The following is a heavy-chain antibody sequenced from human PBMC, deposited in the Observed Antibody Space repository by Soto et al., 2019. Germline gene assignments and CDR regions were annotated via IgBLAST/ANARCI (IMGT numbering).Heavy chain of an antibody. CDR2: INAGNGNT. Sequence: QVQLVQSGAEEMKPGASVKVSCKASGYTLTRYSIHWVRQAPGQRLEWMGWINAGNGNTKFSQKFQGRVTITRDTSASTAYMELRGLRSEDTAVYYWAILGTYYFDNSDNYFYFWGQGTLVTVSS. CDR1: GYTLTRYS. J-gene: IGHJ4*02. V-gene: IGHV1-3*05. CDR3: AILGTYYFDNSDNYFYF. D-gene: IGHD3-22*01.